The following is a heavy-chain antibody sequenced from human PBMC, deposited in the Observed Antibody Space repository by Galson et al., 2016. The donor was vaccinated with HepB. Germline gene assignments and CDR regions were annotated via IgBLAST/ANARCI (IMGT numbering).Heavy chain of an antibody. J-gene: IGHJ5*02. CDR1: GFTFSNYA. D-gene: IGHD3-3*01. V-gene: IGHV3-23*01. Sequence: SLRLSCAASGFTFSNYAMSWVRQAPGKGLEWVSAISGIGGSPYYADSVKGRFTISRDNSKNTLYLQMNSLRVEDTALYYCAKDTRGGFYSRWFDPWGQGTLVTVSS. CDR2: ISGIGGSP. CDR3: AKDTRGGFYSRWFDP.